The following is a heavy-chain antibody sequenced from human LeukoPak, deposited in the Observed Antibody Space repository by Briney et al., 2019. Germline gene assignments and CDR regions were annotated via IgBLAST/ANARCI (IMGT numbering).Heavy chain of an antibody. CDR1: GYTLTELS. CDR2: FDPEDGET. CDR3: ATRQFGGVIVIPTAFDY. J-gene: IGHJ4*02. V-gene: IGHV1-24*01. D-gene: IGHD3-16*02. Sequence: ASVKVSCKVSGYTLTELSMHWVRQAPGKGLEWMGGFDPEDGETIYAQTFQGRVTMTEDTSTDTAYLELSSLRSEDTAVYYCATRQFGGVIVIPTAFDYWGQGPLVTVSS.